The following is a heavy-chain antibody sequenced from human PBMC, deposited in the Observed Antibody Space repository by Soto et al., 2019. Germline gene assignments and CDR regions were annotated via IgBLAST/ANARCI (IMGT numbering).Heavy chain of an antibody. V-gene: IGHV3-30-3*01. J-gene: IGHJ5*02. CDR2: ISYDGSNK. D-gene: IGHD5-12*01. Sequence: PGGSLRLSCAASGFTFSSYAMHWVRQAPGKGLEWVAVISYDGSNKYYADSVKGRFTISRDNSKNTLYLQMNSLRAEDTAVYYCASSSGYAGWFDPWGQGTLVTVSS. CDR3: ASSSGYAGWFDP. CDR1: GFTFSSYA.